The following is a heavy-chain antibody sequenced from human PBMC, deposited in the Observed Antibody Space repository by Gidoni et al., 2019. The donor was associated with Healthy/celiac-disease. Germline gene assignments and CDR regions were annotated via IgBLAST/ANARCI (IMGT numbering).Heavy chain of an antibody. V-gene: IGHV1-2*02. CDR2: INPNSGGT. D-gene: IGHD1-26*01. CDR3: ARVKGSGSHHRWFDP. J-gene: IGHJ5*02. Sequence: QVQLVQSGAEVNKPGASVKVSCKASGYTFTGYYMHWVRQAPGQGLEWMGWINPNSGGTNYAQKFQGRVTMTRDTSISTAYMELSRLRSDDTAVYYCARVKGSGSHHRWFDPWGQGTLVTVSS. CDR1: GYTFTGYY.